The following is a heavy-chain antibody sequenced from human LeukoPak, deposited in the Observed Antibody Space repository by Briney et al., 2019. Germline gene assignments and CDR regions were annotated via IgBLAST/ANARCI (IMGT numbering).Heavy chain of an antibody. V-gene: IGHV1-69*05. D-gene: IGHD3-10*01. CDR1: GGTFSSYA. Sequence: SVKVSCKASGGTFSSYAISWVRQAPGQGLEWMGGIIPIFGTANYAQKFQGRVTITTDESTSTAYMELSSLRSEDTAVYYCARAVMVRGAPSSYYYYYYMDVWGKGTTVTVSS. J-gene: IGHJ6*03. CDR3: ARAVMVRGAPSSYYYYYYMDV. CDR2: IIPIFGTA.